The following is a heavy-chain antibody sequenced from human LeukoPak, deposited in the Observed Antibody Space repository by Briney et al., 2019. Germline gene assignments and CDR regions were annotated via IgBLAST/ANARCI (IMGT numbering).Heavy chain of an antibody. CDR2: IKQDGSEK. CDR1: GFTFSSYW. V-gene: IGHV3-7*04. J-gene: IGHJ4*02. D-gene: IGHD3-22*01. CDR3: ARGLQHYYDSSGYYIGY. Sequence: GGSLRLSCAASGFTFSSYWMSWVRQAPGKGLEWVANIKQDGSEKYYVDSVKGRFTISRDNAKNSLYLQMNSLRAEDTAVYYCARGLQHYYDSSGYYIGYWGQGTLVTVSS.